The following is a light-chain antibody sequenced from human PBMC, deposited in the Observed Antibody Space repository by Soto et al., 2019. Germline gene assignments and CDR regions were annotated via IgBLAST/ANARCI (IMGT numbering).Light chain of an antibody. CDR1: HSVFSSNNRNY. CDR3: QSGT. J-gene: IGKJ1*01. Sequence: DIVMTQSPDSLAVSLGERATINCKSSHSVFSSNNRNYVSWYQQKPGQPPKLLIYRASTRESGVPDRFSGSGSGTDFTLTISNLQAEDVAVYYCQSGTFGQGTKVEIK. V-gene: IGKV4-1*01. CDR2: RAS.